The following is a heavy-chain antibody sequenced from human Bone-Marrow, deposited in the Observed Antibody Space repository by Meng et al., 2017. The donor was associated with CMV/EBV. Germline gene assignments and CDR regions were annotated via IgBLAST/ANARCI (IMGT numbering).Heavy chain of an antibody. Sequence: GGSLRLSCAASGFTFDDYGMSWVRQAPGKGLEWVSGINWNGGSTGYADSVKGRFTISRDNAKNSLYLQMNSLRAEDTALYYCARVGYDYVWGSYRPFDPWGQGTLVTVSS. CDR1: GFTFDDYG. V-gene: IGHV3-20*04. CDR3: ARVGYDYVWGSYRPFDP. J-gene: IGHJ5*02. CDR2: INWNGGST. D-gene: IGHD3-16*02.